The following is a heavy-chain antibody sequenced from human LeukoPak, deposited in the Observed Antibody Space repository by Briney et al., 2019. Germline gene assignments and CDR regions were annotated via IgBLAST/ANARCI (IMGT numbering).Heavy chain of an antibody. CDR3: AGYFDWLSGFDY. CDR2: IYYSGST. D-gene: IGHD3-9*01. V-gene: IGHV4-59*01. CDR1: GGSISSYY. Sequence: SETLSLTCTFSGGSISSYYWIWIRQPPGKGLEWIGYIYYSGSTNYNPPLKSRVTISVDTSKNQFSLKLSSVTAADTAVYYCAGYFDWLSGFDYWGQGTLVTVSS. J-gene: IGHJ4*02.